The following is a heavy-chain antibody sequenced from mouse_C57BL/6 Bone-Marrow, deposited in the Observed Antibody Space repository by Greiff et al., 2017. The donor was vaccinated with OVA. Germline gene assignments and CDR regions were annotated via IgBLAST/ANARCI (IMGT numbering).Heavy chain of an antibody. V-gene: IGHV14-4*01. Sequence: EVQLQQSGAELVRPGASVKLSCTASGFNIKDDYMHWVKQRPEQGLEWIGWIDPENGDTEYASKFQGKATITADTSSNTAYLQLSSLTSEDTAVYYCTTERFLAWFAYWGQGTLVTVSA. CDR3: TTERFLAWFAY. J-gene: IGHJ3*01. CDR2: IDPENGDT. CDR1: GFNIKDDY.